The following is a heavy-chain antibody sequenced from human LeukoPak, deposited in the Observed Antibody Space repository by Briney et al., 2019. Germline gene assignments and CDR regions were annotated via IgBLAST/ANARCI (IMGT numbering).Heavy chain of an antibody. CDR2: IYYSGST. Sequence: SETLSLTCTVSGGSVSSGSYYWSWIRQPPGKGLEWIGYIYYSGSTNYNPSLKSRVTISVDTSKNQFSLKLSSVTAADTAVYYCGREGNGYDAFDIWGQGTMVTVSS. J-gene: IGHJ3*02. V-gene: IGHV4-61*01. CDR1: GGSVSSGSYY. CDR3: GREGNGYDAFDI. D-gene: IGHD2-8*01.